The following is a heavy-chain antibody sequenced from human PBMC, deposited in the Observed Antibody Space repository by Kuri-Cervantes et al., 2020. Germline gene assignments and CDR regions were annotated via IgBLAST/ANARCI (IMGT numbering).Heavy chain of an antibody. CDR3: ARELEAVAGYIDY. J-gene: IGHJ4*02. CDR1: GFTFSTNA. D-gene: IGHD6-19*01. V-gene: IGHV3-23*01. Sequence: GESLKISCSASGFTFSTNAMSWVRQAPGKGLEWVSSISGSGGSTFYADSVKGRFTISRDNSKNTLLLQMNSLRAEDTAVYYCARELEAVAGYIDYWGQGTLVTVSS. CDR2: ISGSGGST.